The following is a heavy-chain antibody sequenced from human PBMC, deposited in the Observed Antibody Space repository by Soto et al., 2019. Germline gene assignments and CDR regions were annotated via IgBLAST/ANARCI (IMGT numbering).Heavy chain of an antibody. D-gene: IGHD6-13*01. CDR1: GFSLSTSGVG. CDR3: AHSTSGIAAAEFDP. Sequence: QITLKESGPTLVKPTQTLTLTCTFSGFSLSTSGVGVGWIRQPPGKALEWLALIYWDDDKRYSPSLKSRLTFTKDTSKTQVVLTMTNIDPVDTATYCCAHSTSGIAAAEFDPWGQGTLVTVSS. CDR2: IYWDDDK. V-gene: IGHV2-5*02. J-gene: IGHJ5*02.